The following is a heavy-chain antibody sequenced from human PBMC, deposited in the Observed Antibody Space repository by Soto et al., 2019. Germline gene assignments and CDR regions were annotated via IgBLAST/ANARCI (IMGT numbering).Heavy chain of an antibody. CDR3: ARVPTGKYGVWNY. J-gene: IGHJ4*02. D-gene: IGHD2-8*01. CDR2: INPGGSIT. Sequence: EEQLVESGGGLVQPGGSLRLSCAASGFTFSSYWMHWVRQAPGKGLVWVSRINPGGSITAYADSVKGRFTISRDNAKHTLYLQMNSLRGDDTAVYYCARVPTGKYGVWNYWGQGTLVTVS. CDR1: GFTFSSYW. V-gene: IGHV3-74*01.